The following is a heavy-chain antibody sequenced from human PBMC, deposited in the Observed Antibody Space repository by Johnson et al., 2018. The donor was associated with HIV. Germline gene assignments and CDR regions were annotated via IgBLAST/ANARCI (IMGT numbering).Heavy chain of an antibody. CDR2: IYSGGST. CDR3: AGDRAVAGTHHDAFDI. V-gene: IGHV3-66*01. Sequence: VQLVESGGGLVQPGGSLRLSCAASGFTVSSNYMSWVRQTPGKGLEWVSVIYSGGSTYSADSVKGRCTISRDNSKNTLYLQMNRLGAEGTAVYYCAGDRAVAGTHHDAFDIWGQGTMVTVAS. D-gene: IGHD6-19*01. J-gene: IGHJ3*02. CDR1: GFTVSSNY.